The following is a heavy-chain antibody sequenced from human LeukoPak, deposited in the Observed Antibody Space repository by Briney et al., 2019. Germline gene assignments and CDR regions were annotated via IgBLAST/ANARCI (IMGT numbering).Heavy chain of an antibody. Sequence: SETLSLTCTVSGGSISSYYWSWIRQPAGKGLEWIGEINHSGSTNYNPSLKSRVTISVDTSKNQFSLKLSSVTAADTAVYYCARVRGIAAAGNRYYYYGMDVWGQGTTVTVSS. V-gene: IGHV4-34*01. CDR2: INHSGST. D-gene: IGHD6-13*01. CDR1: GGSISSYY. J-gene: IGHJ6*02. CDR3: ARVRGIAAAGNRYYYYGMDV.